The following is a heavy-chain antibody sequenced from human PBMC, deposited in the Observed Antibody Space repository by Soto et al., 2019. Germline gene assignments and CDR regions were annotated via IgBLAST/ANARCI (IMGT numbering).Heavy chain of an antibody. V-gene: IGHV3-74*01. CDR3: AKSFRLAVAVTWFDP. Sequence: GGSLRLSCAASGFTFTNYWMHWVRQAPGKGLMWVSRINPDGSRTTYADSVKGRFTISRDNAKNTLYLQMNSLRAEDTAVYYCAKSFRLAVAVTWFDPWGQGTLVTVSS. CDR1: GFTFTNYW. D-gene: IGHD6-19*01. CDR2: INPDGSRT. J-gene: IGHJ5*02.